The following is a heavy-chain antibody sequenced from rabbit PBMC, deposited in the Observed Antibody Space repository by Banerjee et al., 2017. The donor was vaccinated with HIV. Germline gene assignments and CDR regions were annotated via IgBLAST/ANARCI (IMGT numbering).Heavy chain of an antibody. CDR3: ARDPDGYAIPLNL. Sequence: QEQLEESGGDLVKPEGSLTLTCTASGFSFRNKYVMCWVRQAPGKGLEWIACINTSSGNTVYASWAKGRYTISKTSSTTVTLQMTSPTAADTATYFCARDPDGYAIPLNLWGPGTLVTVS. V-gene: IGHV1S45*01. CDR2: INTSSGNT. D-gene: IGHD6-1*01. CDR1: GFSFRNKYV. J-gene: IGHJ4*01.